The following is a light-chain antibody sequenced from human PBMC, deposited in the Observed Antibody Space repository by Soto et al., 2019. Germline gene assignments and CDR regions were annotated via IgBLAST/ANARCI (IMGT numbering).Light chain of an antibody. CDR2: GNS. V-gene: IGLV1-40*01. CDR1: SSNIGAGYD. Sequence: QSVLTQPPSVSGAPGQGVTISCTESSSNIGAGYDVHWYQQLPGTAPKLLIYGNSNRPSGVPDRFSGSKSGTSASLAITGLQAEDEADYYCQSYDSSLSVCVFGGGTKLTVL. CDR3: QSYDSSLSVCV. J-gene: IGLJ1*01.